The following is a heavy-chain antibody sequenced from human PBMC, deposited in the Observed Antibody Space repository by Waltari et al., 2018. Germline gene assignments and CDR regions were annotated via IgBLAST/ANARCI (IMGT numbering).Heavy chain of an antibody. CDR3: VRDEPGDGLDY. V-gene: IGHV3-74*03. J-gene: IGHJ4*02. CDR2: IEVDESRT. CDR1: GFTFSRYW. D-gene: IGHD7-27*01. Sequence: EVQLVESGGALVQPGGSLRLSCATSGFTFSRYWMHWVRQAPGKGLMWVSHIEVDESRTTYADAVKGRFTISRDNAKNTVYLQMNNLRDEDTAVYYCVRDEPGDGLDYWGQGTLVTVSS.